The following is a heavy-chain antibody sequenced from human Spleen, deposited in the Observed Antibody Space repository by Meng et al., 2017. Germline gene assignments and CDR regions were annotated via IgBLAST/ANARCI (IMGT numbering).Heavy chain of an antibody. D-gene: IGHD3-22*01. CDR1: GFTFSSYG. J-gene: IGHJ4*02. Sequence: GESLKISCAASGFTFSSYGMSWVRQAPGKGLEWVSGINWNGGSTDYADPVKGRFIISRDNAKNSLYLQMNSLRAEDTALYYCAKDYSPVITMIADYWGQGTLVTVSS. V-gene: IGHV3-20*04. CDR3: AKDYSPVITMIADY. CDR2: INWNGGST.